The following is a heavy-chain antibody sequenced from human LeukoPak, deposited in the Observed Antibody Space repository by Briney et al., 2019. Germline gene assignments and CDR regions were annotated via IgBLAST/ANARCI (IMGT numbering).Heavy chain of an antibody. CDR3: AKDGTRYCGGDCYLDY. CDR2: ISGSGGST. Sequence: SGGSLRLSCAASGFTFSSYAMSWVRQAPGKGLEWVSAISGSGGSTYYADSVKGRFTISRDNSKNTLYLQMNSLRAEDTAVYYCAKDGTRYCGGDCYLDYWGQGTLVTVSS. D-gene: IGHD2-21*02. V-gene: IGHV3-23*01. CDR1: GFTFSSYA. J-gene: IGHJ4*02.